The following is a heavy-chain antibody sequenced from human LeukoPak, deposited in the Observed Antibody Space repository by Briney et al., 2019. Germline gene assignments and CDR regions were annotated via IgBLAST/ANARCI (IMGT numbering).Heavy chain of an antibody. D-gene: IGHD6-13*01. CDR1: GFFFSSYC. CDR2: ISGDGTNK. V-gene: IGHV3-30-3*01. Sequence: PGGSLRLSCEASGFFFSSYCMHWVRQAPGKGLEWLAVISGDGTNKYYAESVKGRFTISRDNSKTTVLVQLNSLRVEDTAVYYCAGERPSSSWYDFWGQGTLVTVSS. J-gene: IGHJ5*01. CDR3: AGERPSSSWYDF.